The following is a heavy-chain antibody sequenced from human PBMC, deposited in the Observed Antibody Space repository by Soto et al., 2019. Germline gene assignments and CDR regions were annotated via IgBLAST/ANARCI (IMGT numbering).Heavy chain of an antibody. J-gene: IGHJ6*02. CDR2: INAGNGNT. D-gene: IGHD6-19*01. V-gene: IGHV1-3*01. CDR3: ARVTSTGWRLMDV. CDR1: GYTFTTYA. Sequence: GASVKVPCKASGYTFTTYAMHWVRQAPGQRLEWMGWINAGNGNTKYSQKFQGRVTITRDTSASTAYMELSSLRSEDTAVYYCARVTSTGWRLMDVWGQGTTVTVSS.